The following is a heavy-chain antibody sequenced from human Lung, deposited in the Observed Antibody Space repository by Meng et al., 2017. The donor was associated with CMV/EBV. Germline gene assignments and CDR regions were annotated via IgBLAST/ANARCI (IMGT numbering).Heavy chain of an antibody. CDR3: ARDYDFWKNYLDY. V-gene: IGHV1-2*02. Sequence: KTSGYTFTDNYLHWVRQAPGQGLEWMGWINPNSGGTNYAQKFQGRVTMTRDTSSSTAYMELSSLRSDDTAVYFCARDYDFWKNYLDYWGQGTLVTVSS. J-gene: IGHJ4*02. CDR2: INPNSGGT. D-gene: IGHD3-3*01. CDR1: GYTFTDNY.